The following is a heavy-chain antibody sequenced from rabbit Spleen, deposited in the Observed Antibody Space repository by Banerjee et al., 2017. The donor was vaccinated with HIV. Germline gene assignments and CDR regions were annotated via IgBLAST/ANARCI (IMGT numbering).Heavy chain of an antibody. D-gene: IGHD2-1*01. CDR2: INTATGKD. V-gene: IGHV1S45*01. J-gene: IGHJ4*01. Sequence: EQLEESGGGLVKPEGSLTLTCKASGVSFSDKDVMCWVRQAPGKGLEWIACINTATGKDVYANWAKGRFTISTTSSTTVTLQMTSLTAADTATYFCVRDQAGDADYGPYYFYLWGQGTLVTVS. CDR3: VRDQAGDADYGPYYFYL. CDR1: GVSFSDKDV.